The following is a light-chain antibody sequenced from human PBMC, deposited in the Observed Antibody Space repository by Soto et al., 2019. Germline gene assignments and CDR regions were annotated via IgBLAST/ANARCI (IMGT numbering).Light chain of an antibody. CDR1: QSVSSY. Sequence: EIVVTQSPSTLSVSTGERASLSCRASQSVSSYLAWYQQKPDQAPRLLIYAASSRATGIPDRFSGSGSGTDFTLTISRLEPEDFAVYYCQQYGSSLFSFGPGTKVDIK. J-gene: IGKJ3*01. V-gene: IGKV3-20*01. CDR2: AAS. CDR3: QQYGSSLFS.